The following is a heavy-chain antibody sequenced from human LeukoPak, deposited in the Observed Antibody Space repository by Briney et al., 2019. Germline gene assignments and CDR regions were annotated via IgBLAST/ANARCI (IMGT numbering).Heavy chain of an antibody. V-gene: IGHV3-11*01. D-gene: IGHD3-10*01. CDR2: ISSGVTTI. CDR3: ARAGLYGSGSYYYLDY. J-gene: IGHJ4*02. Sequence: PGGSLRLSCAASGFTFSDYYMSWIRQAPGKGLEWVSYISSGVTTIYYADSVKGRFTISRDSAKNTLYLQMNSLRAEDTAVYYCARAGLYGSGSYYYLDYWGQGTLVTVSS. CDR1: GFTFSDYY.